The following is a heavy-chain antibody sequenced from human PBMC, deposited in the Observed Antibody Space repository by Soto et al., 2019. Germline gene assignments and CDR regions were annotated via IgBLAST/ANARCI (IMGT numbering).Heavy chain of an antibody. CDR3: ARDAPYYYASRMDV. D-gene: IGHD3-10*01. Sequence: EVQLVESGGGLVQPGGSLRLSCVASGIPVSSNYMTWVRQAPGKGLEWVSVLHSGGDTYYANSVKGRFTISRHDSTNTVFLQMTSLTAEATAVYYCARDAPYYYASRMDVWGQGTTVTVSS. V-gene: IGHV3-53*04. CDR1: GIPVSSNY. CDR2: LHSGGDT. J-gene: IGHJ6*02.